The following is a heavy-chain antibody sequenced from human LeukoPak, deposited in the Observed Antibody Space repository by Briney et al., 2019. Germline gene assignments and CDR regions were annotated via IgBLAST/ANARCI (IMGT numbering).Heavy chain of an antibody. CDR3: ARAGAPAQIDY. CDR2: IYYSGST. V-gene: IGHV4-59*01. J-gene: IGHJ4*02. CDR1: GGSISSYY. Sequence: PSETLSLTCTVSGGSISSYYWSWIRQPPGKGLEWIGYIYYSGSTNYNPSLKSRVTISVDTSKNQFSLKLSSVTAADTAVYYCARAGAPAQIDYWGQGNLVTVSS. D-gene: IGHD1-26*01.